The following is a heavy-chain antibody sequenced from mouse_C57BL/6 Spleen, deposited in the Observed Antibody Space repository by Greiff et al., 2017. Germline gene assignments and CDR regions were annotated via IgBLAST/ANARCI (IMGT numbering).Heavy chain of an antibody. CDR2: ISYDGSN. CDR3: ARDSSGLLCAY. Sequence: EVKLMESGPGLVKPSQSLSLTCSVTGYSITSGYYWNWIRQFPGNKLEWMGYISYDGSNNYNPSLKNRISITRDTSKNQFFLKLNSVTTEDTATYYCARDSSGLLCAYWGQGTLVTVSA. J-gene: IGHJ3*01. D-gene: IGHD3-2*02. CDR1: GYSITSGYY. V-gene: IGHV3-6*01.